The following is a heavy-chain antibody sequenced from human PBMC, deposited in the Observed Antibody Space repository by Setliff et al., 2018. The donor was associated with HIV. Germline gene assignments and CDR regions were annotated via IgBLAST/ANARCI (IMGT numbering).Heavy chain of an antibody. CDR2: MNPKSGNT. D-gene: IGHD3-9*01. Sequence: ASVKVSCKASGYSFTSYDINWVRQAIGQGLEWMGWMNPKSGNTGYAQRFQGRVTMTRNTSISTAYMELNSLRSEDTAVYYCARAGGASCSYWGCHDILTGKYNDYYYYMDVWGKGTTVTVSS. J-gene: IGHJ6*03. CDR1: GYSFTSYD. V-gene: IGHV1-8*01. CDR3: ARAGGASCSYWGCHDILTGKYNDYYYYMDV.